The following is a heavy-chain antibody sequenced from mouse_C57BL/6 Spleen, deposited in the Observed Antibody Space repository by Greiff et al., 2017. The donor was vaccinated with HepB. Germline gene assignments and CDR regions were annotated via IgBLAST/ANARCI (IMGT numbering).Heavy chain of an antibody. CDR1: GFTFSSYG. J-gene: IGHJ2*01. D-gene: IGHD4-1*01. V-gene: IGHV5-6*02. CDR2: ISIGGSYT. CDR3: ARRLSGRGYFDY. Sequence: EVKLMESGGDLVKPGGSLKLSCAASGFTFSSYGMSWVRQTPDKRLEWVATISIGGSYTYYPDSVKGRITISRDNAQNTLYLQMSSLKSEDTAMYYCARRLSGRGYFDYWGQGTTLTVSS.